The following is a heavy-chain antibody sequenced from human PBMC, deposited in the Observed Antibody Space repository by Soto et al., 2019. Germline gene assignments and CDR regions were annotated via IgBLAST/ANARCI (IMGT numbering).Heavy chain of an antibody. V-gene: IGHV1-8*01. CDR3: ARARGYCYCDV. CDR2: MNPNSGNT. D-gene: IGHD3-10*01. CDR1: GYTCTSYD. Sequence: QVPLVQSGAEVKKPGASLKVSCKASGYTCTSYDINWVRQATGQGLEWMGWMNPNSGNTVYAQKFQGRVTMTRNTSISRAYMELSSLRSEETAVYYCARARGYCYCDVWGRGTLVTVSS. J-gene: IGHJ2*01.